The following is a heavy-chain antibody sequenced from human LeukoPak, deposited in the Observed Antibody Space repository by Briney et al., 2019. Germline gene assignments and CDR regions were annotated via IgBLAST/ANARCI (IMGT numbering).Heavy chain of an antibody. CDR1: GYTFTSYY. J-gene: IGHJ5*02. CDR3: ARDSSSSPWFDP. CDR2: INPSGGST. Sequence: ASVKVSCKASGYTFTSYYMHWVRQAPGQGLGWMGIINPSGGSTSYAQKFQGRVTMTRDTSTSTVYMELSSLRSDDTAVYYCARDSSSSPWFDPWGQGTLVTVSS. D-gene: IGHD6-6*01. V-gene: IGHV1-46*01.